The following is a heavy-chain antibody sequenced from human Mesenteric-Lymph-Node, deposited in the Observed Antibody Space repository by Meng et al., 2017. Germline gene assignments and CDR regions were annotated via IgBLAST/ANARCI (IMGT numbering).Heavy chain of an antibody. Sequence: GESLKISCSASGFTLSSYAMSWVRRTPGKGLEWVAGIIASGDSTHYAESVRGRFIISRDNSKNTLSLQMNGLRAEDTAVYYCADIPTAYWGQGTRVNGAS. J-gene: IGHJ4*02. CDR2: IIASGDST. CDR3: ADIPTAY. CDR1: GFTLSSYA. V-gene: IGHV3-23*01. D-gene: IGHD1-1*01.